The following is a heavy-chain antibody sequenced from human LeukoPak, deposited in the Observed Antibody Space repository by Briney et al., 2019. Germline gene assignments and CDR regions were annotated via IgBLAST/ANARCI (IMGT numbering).Heavy chain of an antibody. Sequence: SETLSLTCTVSGGSISSGDHYWSWIRQPPGKGLEWIGYINYSGSTYYNPSRSRRVSISVDTYENQFSMKLTSVTAADTAVHYCARAIGVTIFGVARGTFDIWGQGTMVTVSS. D-gene: IGHD3-3*01. V-gene: IGHV4-30-4*01. CDR2: INYSGST. CDR1: GGSISSGDHY. J-gene: IGHJ3*02. CDR3: ARAIGVTIFGVARGTFDI.